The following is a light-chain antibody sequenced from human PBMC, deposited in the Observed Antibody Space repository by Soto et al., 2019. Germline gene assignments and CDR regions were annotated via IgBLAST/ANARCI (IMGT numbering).Light chain of an antibody. CDR2: SAS. J-gene: IGKJ1*01. CDR1: QSIRTD. V-gene: IGKV3-15*01. CDR3: QQYNKWPQWT. Sequence: EIVMTQSPATLPVSPGERATLSCRASQSIRTDLAWYQQKPGQAPSLLIFSASTRATGVPARFSGSGSGTEFTLTISSLQSEDFAVYYCQQYNKWPQWTFGQGTKV.